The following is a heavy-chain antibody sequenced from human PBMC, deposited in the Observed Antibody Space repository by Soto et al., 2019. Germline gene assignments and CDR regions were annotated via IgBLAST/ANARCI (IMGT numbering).Heavy chain of an antibody. Sequence: ASVKVSCKXSGYTFTSYGSSWVRQAPGQGLEWMGWISAYNGSTNYAQKLQGRVTMTTDTSASTAYMELRSLRADDTAVYYCAREGMATVTRYEMAYGMDVWGQGPTVTLSS. CDR2: ISAYNGST. V-gene: IGHV1-18*01. CDR1: GYTFTSYG. J-gene: IGHJ6*02. CDR3: AREGMATVTRYEMAYGMDV. D-gene: IGHD4-17*01.